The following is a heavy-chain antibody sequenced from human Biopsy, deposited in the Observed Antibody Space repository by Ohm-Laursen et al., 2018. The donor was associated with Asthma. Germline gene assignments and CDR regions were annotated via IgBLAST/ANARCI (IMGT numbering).Heavy chain of an antibody. CDR1: GFSFSNFA. CDR2: ISKDASTQ. V-gene: IGHV3-30*01. CDR3: VRDGTDDAFDI. D-gene: IGHD1-1*01. Sequence: SLRLSCAASGFSFSNFAIHWVRQAPGKGLEWVGVISKDASTQDYADSAKCRFTMARDNSKNTLDLQMNSLREEDTAVYYCVRDGTDDAFDIWGQGTVVSVSS. J-gene: IGHJ3*02.